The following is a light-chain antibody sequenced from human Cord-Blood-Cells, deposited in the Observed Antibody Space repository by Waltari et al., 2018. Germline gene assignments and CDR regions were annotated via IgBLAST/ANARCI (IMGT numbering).Light chain of an antibody. Sequence: QSALTQPASVSGSPGQSITISCTGTSSDVGSYNLVPWYHQHPGKAPKLKIYEGSKRPSGVSNRFSGSKSGNTASLTISGLQAEDEADYYCCSYAGSSTVVFGGGTKLTVL. V-gene: IGLV2-23*01. CDR2: EGS. CDR3: CSYAGSSTVV. CDR1: SSDVGSYNL. J-gene: IGLJ2*01.